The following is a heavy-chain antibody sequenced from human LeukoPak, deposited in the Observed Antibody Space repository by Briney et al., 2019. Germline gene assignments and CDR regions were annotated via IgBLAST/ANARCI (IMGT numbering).Heavy chain of an antibody. CDR1: GFTFSSYW. CDR3: AMVHWYFDF. Sequence: GGSLRLSCAASGFTFSSYWMSWVRQAPGKGLEWVAHIKEDGSQKDYVDSVKGRFTISRDNAKNSLYLQMNSLRAEDTAVYYCAMVHWYFDFWGRGTLVTVSS. CDR2: IKEDGSQK. J-gene: IGHJ2*01. V-gene: IGHV3-7*04.